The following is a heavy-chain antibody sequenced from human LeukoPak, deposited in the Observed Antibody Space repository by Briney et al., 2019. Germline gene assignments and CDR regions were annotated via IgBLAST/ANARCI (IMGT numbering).Heavy chain of an antibody. V-gene: IGHV3-53*01. CDR1: GFTVSSNY. D-gene: IGHD6-19*01. Sequence: PGGSLRLSCAASGFTVSSNYMSWVRQAPGKGLEWVSVIYSGGGTYYADSVKGRFTISRDNSKNTLYLQMNSLRAGDTAVYYCARDLYSSGWYTSLAWGQGTLVTVSS. J-gene: IGHJ5*02. CDR2: IYSGGGT. CDR3: ARDLYSSGWYTSLA.